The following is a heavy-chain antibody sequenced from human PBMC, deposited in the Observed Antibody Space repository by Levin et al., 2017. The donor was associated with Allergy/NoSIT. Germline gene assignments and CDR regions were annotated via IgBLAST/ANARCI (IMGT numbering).Heavy chain of an antibody. D-gene: IGHD2-8*01. CDR3: ARGPQHCTSPTCYDAFDI. Sequence: GASVKVSCKASGGTFSTTSISWLRQAPGQGLEWMGRIIPIYGIVNHAQKFQGRVTITADKSTNTGHMELSSLRSEDTAVYYCARGPQHCTSPTCYDAFDIWGQGTMVTIS. CDR2: IIPIYGIV. V-gene: IGHV1-69*02. CDR1: GGTFSTTS. J-gene: IGHJ3*02.